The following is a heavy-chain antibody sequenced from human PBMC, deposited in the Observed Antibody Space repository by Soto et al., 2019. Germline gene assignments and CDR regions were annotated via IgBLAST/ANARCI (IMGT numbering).Heavy chain of an antibody. J-gene: IGHJ6*02. Sequence: QVQLVESGGGVVQPGRSLRLSCAASGFTFSSYGMHWVRQAPGKGLEWVAVISYDGSNKYYADSVKGRFTISRDNSKNRLYLQMNSLGAEDTAVYYCAKDSAWKVSYYCGMDVWGQGTTVTVSS. D-gene: IGHD1-1*01. CDR2: ISYDGSNK. CDR3: AKDSAWKVSYYCGMDV. V-gene: IGHV3-30*18. CDR1: GFTFSSYG.